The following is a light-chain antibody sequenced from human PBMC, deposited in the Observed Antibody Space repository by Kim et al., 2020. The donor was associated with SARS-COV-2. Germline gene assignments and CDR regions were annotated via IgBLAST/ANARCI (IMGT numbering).Light chain of an antibody. Sequence: GNTVTTACTRSSGRIAINYVQWYQQRPGSAPTTVIYEDNQRPSGVPDRFSGSIDSSSNSASLTISGLKTEDEADYYCQSYDSSNRVFGGGTQLTVL. CDR2: EDN. V-gene: IGLV6-57*03. CDR1: SGRIAINY. CDR3: QSYDSSNRV. J-gene: IGLJ3*02.